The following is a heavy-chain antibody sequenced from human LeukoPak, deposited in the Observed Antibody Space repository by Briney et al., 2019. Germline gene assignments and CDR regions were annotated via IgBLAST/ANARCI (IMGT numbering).Heavy chain of an antibody. V-gene: IGHV3-23*01. J-gene: IGHJ4*02. Sequence: GGSLRLSCAASGFTFSSYAMSWVRQAPGKGLEWVSAISGSGGSKYYVDSVKGRFTISRDNSKNTLYLQMNSLRAEDTAVYYCAKVGLITLVRGFLYYFDYWGQGTLVTVSS. CDR2: ISGSGGSK. CDR1: GFTFSSYA. D-gene: IGHD3-10*01. CDR3: AKVGLITLVRGFLYYFDY.